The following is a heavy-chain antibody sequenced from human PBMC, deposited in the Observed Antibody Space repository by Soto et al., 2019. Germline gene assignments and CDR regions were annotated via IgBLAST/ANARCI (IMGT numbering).Heavy chain of an antibody. D-gene: IGHD3-16*01. CDR1: GDSVSSNSAA. J-gene: IGHJ5*02. Sequence: SQTRSLTCAISGDSVSSNSAAWNWIRQSPSRGLEWLGRTYYRSKWYNDYAVSVKSRITINPDTSKNQFSLRLNSVTPEDTAVYYCARDRPEYDYVWGMKNWFDPWGQGTLFTVSS. CDR2: TYYRSKWYN. V-gene: IGHV6-1*01. CDR3: ARDRPEYDYVWGMKNWFDP.